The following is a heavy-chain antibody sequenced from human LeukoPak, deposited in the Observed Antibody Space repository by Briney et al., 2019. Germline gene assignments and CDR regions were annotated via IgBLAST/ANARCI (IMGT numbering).Heavy chain of an antibody. CDR3: ARYSIVGACRSRDG. D-gene: IGHD1-26*01. J-gene: IGHJ4*02. Sequence: GGSLRLSCAASGFIFSDYEMNWVRQAPGKGLEWVSYSSSSGTTTHYADSVKGRFTMSRDNAKSLLYLQMNSLRAEDTAIYYCARYSIVGACRSRDGWGQGTLVTVSS. CDR2: SSSSGTTT. V-gene: IGHV3-48*03. CDR1: GFIFSDYE.